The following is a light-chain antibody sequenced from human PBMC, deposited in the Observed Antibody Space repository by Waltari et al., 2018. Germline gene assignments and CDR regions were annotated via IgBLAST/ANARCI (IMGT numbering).Light chain of an antibody. J-gene: IGKJ4*01. V-gene: IGKV3-20*01. CDR1: QSFSNS. CDR3: QKYGSSPLT. CDR2: GAS. Sequence: VILTQSPATLSLSPGERATLSCRASQSFSNSLAWYQQKPGQAPRLLIYGASSRATGIPDRFSGSGSGTEFTLTISSLEPEDFAVYYCQKYGSSPLTFGGGTKVEIK.